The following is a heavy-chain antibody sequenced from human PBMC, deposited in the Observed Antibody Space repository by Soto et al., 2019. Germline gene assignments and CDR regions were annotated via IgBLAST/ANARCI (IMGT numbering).Heavy chain of an antibody. J-gene: IGHJ6*02. CDR3: ASVLSGYDRPYYYYYGMDV. D-gene: IGHD5-12*01. CDR1: GGTFSSYA. CDR2: IIPIFGTA. V-gene: IGHV1-69*06. Sequence: ASVKVSCKASGGTFSSYAISWVRQAPGQGLEWMGGIIPIFGTANYAQKFQGRVTITADKSTSTAYMELSSLRSEDTAVYYCASVLSGYDRPYYYYYGMDVWGQGTTVTVSS.